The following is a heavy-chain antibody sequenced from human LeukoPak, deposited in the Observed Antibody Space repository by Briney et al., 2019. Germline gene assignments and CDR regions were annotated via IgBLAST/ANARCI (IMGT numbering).Heavy chain of an antibody. J-gene: IGHJ4*02. CDR1: GGSISTYY. V-gene: IGHV4-59*01. CDR3: AREAVGGPWEIRRYFDY. CDR2: IYHTGST. Sequence: PSETLSLTCTVSGGSISTYYWSWIRQPPGKGLEWLGFIYHTGSTTYNPSLKSRVTISLDTSKNQISLNLSSVTAADTAVYYCAREAVGGPWEIRRYFDYWGQGTLVTVSS. D-gene: IGHD1-26*01.